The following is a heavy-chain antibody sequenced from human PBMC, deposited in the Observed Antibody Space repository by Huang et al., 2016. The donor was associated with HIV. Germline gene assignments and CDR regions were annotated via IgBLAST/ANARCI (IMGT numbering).Heavy chain of an antibody. V-gene: IGHV4-39*01. CDR3: ARRHANYYDSSGYYFDS. Sequence: QLQLQESGPGLVKPSETLSLTCTVSGASISSSSHYWGWIRQPPGKGLEWIGSIYYIGSTYYHPSLMSRVTISGDTSKTQFSLKLSSVTAADTAVYYCARRHANYYDSSGYYFDSWGQGTLFTVSS. CDR2: IYYIGST. J-gene: IGHJ4*02. D-gene: IGHD3-22*01. CDR1: GASISSSSHY.